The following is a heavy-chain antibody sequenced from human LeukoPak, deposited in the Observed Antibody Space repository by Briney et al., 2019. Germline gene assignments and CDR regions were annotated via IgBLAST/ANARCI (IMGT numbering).Heavy chain of an antibody. CDR2: IYYSGST. CDR1: GGSISSYY. Sequence: SETLSLTCTVSGGSISSYYWSWIRQPPGKGLEWLGYIYYSGSTNYNPSLKSRVTISVDTSKNQFSLKLSSVTAADTAVYYCARRPIAVAGHFDYWGQGTLVTVSS. D-gene: IGHD6-19*01. CDR3: ARRPIAVAGHFDY. J-gene: IGHJ4*02. V-gene: IGHV4-59*08.